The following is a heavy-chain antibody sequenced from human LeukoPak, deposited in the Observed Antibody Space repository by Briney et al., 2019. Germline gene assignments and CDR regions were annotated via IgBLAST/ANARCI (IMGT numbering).Heavy chain of an antibody. CDR2: INHSGST. CDR3: AGIGGNYGEFRDPLN. CDR1: GGSFSGYY. D-gene: IGHD4-17*01. J-gene: IGHJ4*02. Sequence: SETLSLTCAVYGGSFSGYYWSWIRQPPGKGLEWIGEINHSGSTNYNPSLKSRVTISVDTSKNQFSLKLSSVTAADTAVYYCAGIGGNYGEFRDPLNWGQGTLVTVSS. V-gene: IGHV4-34*01.